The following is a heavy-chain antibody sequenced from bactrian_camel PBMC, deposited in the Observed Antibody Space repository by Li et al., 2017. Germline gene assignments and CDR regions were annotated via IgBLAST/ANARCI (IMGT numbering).Heavy chain of an antibody. CDR2: ISTGGLIP. V-gene: IGHV3S28*01. D-gene: IGHD6*01. CDR1: GNTGRSTY. J-gene: IGHJ4*01. CDR3: AVDLFEPLGVSCAATHRPYNY. Sequence: QLVESGGGSVQAGGSLRLSCVASGNTGRSTYMAWFRQAPGKEREGVAAISTGGLIPAYADSVKGRFSISRDNTKNTLYLQMNSLKPEDTAMYYCAVDLFEPLGVSCAATHRPYNYRGQGTQVTVS.